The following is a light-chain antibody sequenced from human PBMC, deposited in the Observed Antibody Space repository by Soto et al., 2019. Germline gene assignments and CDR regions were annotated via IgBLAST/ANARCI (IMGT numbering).Light chain of an antibody. CDR1: QSVLYSSNNKNY. V-gene: IGKV4-1*01. CDR3: QQYYSTPDT. Sequence: DIVMTQSPDSLAVSLGERATINCKSSQSVLYSSNNKNYLAWYQQKPGQPPKLLIYWASTRESGVPDRFSGSGSGTDFTLNISSLQAEDVAVYYCQQYYSTPDTFGQGTKVEIK. J-gene: IGKJ1*01. CDR2: WAS.